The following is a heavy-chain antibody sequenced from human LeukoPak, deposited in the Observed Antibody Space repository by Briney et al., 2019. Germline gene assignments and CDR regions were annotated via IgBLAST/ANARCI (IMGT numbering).Heavy chain of an antibody. CDR3: ARAPRGDSSSLHLEH. D-gene: IGHD3-22*01. Sequence: SVKVSCKASGGTFSSYAISWVRQAPGQGLEWMGGIIPIFGTANYAQKFQGRVTITTDESTSTAYMELSSLRSEDTAVYYCARAPRGDSSSLHLEHWGQGTLVTVSS. CDR1: GGTFSSYA. CDR2: IIPIFGTA. J-gene: IGHJ4*02. V-gene: IGHV1-69*05.